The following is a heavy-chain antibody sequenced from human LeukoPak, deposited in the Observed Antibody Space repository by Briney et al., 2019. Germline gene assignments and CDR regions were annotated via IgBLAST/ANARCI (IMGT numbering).Heavy chain of an antibody. V-gene: IGHV4-59*08. Sequence: SETLSLTCTVSGGSISSYYWGWIRQPPGKGLEWIGYIYYSGSTNYNPSLKSRVTISVDTSKNQFSLKLSSVTAADTAVYYCARDVAATSWFDPWGQGTLVTVSS. J-gene: IGHJ5*02. CDR2: IYYSGST. CDR1: GGSISSYY. CDR3: ARDVAATSWFDP. D-gene: IGHD2-15*01.